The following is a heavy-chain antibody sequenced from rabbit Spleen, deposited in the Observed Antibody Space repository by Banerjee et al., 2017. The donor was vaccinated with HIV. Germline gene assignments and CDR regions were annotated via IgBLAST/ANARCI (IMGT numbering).Heavy chain of an antibody. CDR3: ARDTSTSFSSYGMDL. V-gene: IGHV1S40*01. CDR2: IDAGSSGFT. J-gene: IGHJ6*01. D-gene: IGHD1-1*01. Sequence: QSLEESGGDLVKPGASLTLTCIASGVSFSGASYMCWVRQAPGKGLEWIACIDAGSSGFTYFASWAKGRFTISKTSSTTVILQMTSLTAADTATYFCARDTSTSFSSYGMDLWGPGTLVTVS. CDR1: GVSFSGASY.